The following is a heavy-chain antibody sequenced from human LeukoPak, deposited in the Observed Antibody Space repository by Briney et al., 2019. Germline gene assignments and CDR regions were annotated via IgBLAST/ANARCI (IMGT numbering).Heavy chain of an antibody. CDR2: ISYDGSNK. J-gene: IGHJ6*03. CDR1: GFTFSSYG. Sequence: GGSLRLSCAASGFTFSSYGMHWVRQAPGKGLEWVAVISYDGSNKYYADSVKGRFTISRDNSKNTLYLQMNSLRAEDTAVYYCARDYYGSGSRYYYYYMDVWGKGTTVTVSS. CDR3: ARDYYGSGSRYYYYYMDV. V-gene: IGHV3-30*03. D-gene: IGHD3-10*01.